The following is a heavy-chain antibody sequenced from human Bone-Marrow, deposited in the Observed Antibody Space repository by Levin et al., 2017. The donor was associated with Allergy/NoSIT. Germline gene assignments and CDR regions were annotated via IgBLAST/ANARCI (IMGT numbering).Heavy chain of an antibody. CDR3: ARGPNYYDSSALYYFDY. V-gene: IGHV4-30-4*01. CDR2: IYNSGRT. CDR1: GGSINSGDYY. Sequence: SETLSLTCTVSGGSINSGDYYWGWIRQPPGKGLEWIGYIYNSGRTYYNPSLKGRVTISIDTSEKQFSLKLSSVTAADTAVYYCARGPNYYDSSALYYFDYWGQGTLVTVSS. J-gene: IGHJ4*02. D-gene: IGHD3-22*01.